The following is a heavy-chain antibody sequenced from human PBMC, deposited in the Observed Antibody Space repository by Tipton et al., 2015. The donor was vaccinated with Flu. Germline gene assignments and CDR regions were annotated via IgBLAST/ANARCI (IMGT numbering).Heavy chain of an antibody. CDR1: GYTFTDYF. CDR2: INPNSAGT. J-gene: IGHJ4*02. D-gene: IGHD2-15*01. Sequence: QVQLVQSGPEVKKPGASVKPSCKAPGYTFTDYFIHWVRQAPGQGLEWMGWINPNSAGTNYAQKFQDRVTMTRDTSIRTAYMELSRLKSDDTDVYYCARTLMTRRVVVTATLAHWGQGTLVTVSS. CDR3: ARTLMTRRVVVTATLAH. V-gene: IGHV1-2*02.